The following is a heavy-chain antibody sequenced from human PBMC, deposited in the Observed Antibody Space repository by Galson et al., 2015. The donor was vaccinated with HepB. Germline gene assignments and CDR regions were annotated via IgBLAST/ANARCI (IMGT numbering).Heavy chain of an antibody. D-gene: IGHD3-22*01. V-gene: IGHV3-33*01. CDR3: ARDREYYYDSSGYYHTFDY. CDR1: GFTFSSYG. J-gene: IGHJ4*02. Sequence: SLRLSCAASGFTFSSYGFHWVRQAPGKGLEWVALIPADGSNKYYADSVKGRFTISRDNSKNTLYLQMNSLRAEDTAVYYCARDREYYYDSSGYYHTFDYWGQGTLVTVSS. CDR2: IPADGSNK.